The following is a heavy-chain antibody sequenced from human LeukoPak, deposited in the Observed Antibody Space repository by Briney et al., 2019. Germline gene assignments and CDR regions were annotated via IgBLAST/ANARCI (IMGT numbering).Heavy chain of an antibody. V-gene: IGHV4-59*01. CDR1: GGSISSYY. Sequence: SETLSLTCTVSGGSISSYYWSWIRQPPGKGLEWIGYIYYSGSTSYNPSLKSRVTISVDTSKNQFSLKLSSVTAADTAVYYCARSSEGRYYYDSRGYSFYYYYMDVWGKGTTVTISS. D-gene: IGHD3-22*01. CDR3: ARSSEGRYYYDSRGYSFYYYYMDV. CDR2: IYYSGST. J-gene: IGHJ6*03.